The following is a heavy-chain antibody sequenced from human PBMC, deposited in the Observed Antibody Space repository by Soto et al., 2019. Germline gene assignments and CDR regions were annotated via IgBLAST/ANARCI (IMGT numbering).Heavy chain of an antibody. V-gene: IGHV4-59*01. J-gene: IGHJ4*02. D-gene: IGHD2-21*02. CDR1: GGSISSYY. Sequence: SETLSLTCTVSGGSISSYYWSWIRQPPGKGLEWIGYIYFRGTTNYNPSLKSRVTMSADTSKNQFSLKLNSVTAADTAVYYCARSIVVVTALHDSGQGPRVTVAS. CDR3: ARSIVVVTALHD. CDR2: IYFRGTT.